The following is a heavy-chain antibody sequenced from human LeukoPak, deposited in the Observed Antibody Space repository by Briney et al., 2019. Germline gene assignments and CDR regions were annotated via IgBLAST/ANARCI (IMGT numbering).Heavy chain of an antibody. D-gene: IGHD3-10*01. Sequence: SGTLSLTCAVSGVSISSSNWGSGVRQPPGEGLGWIGEIYHSGSTNYNPSLKSRVTISVDKSKNQFSLKLSSVTAADTAVYYCARVSPMVRGVIDYWGQGTLVTVSS. V-gene: IGHV4-4*02. CDR2: IYHSGST. J-gene: IGHJ4*02. CDR3: ARVSPMVRGVIDY. CDR1: GVSISSSNW.